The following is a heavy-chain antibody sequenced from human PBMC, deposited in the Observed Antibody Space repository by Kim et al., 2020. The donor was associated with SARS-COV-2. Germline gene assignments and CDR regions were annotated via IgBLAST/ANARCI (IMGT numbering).Heavy chain of an antibody. D-gene: IGHD3-10*01. Sequence: GGSLRLSCAASGFTVSSNYMTWVRQAPGKGPEWVSVIYSGGTTDYADSVKGRFTISRDNSKNTLYLQMNSLRAEDTAVYYCARDPRIVGGSYCGPGTLVT. CDR3: ARDPRIVGGSY. V-gene: IGHV3-66*01. J-gene: IGHJ1*01. CDR1: GFTVSSNY. CDR2: IYSGGTT.